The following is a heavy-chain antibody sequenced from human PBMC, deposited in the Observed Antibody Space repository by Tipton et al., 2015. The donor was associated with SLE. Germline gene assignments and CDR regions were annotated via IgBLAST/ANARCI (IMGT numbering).Heavy chain of an antibody. V-gene: IGHV4-59*08. D-gene: IGHD1-26*01. CDR3: ARVDRGPRNFDL. CDR2: IYYSGST. Sequence: TLSLTCTVSGGSISSYYWSWIRQPPGKGLEWIGYIYYSGSTNYNPSLKSRVSMSVDTSKNQISLRLHSVTAADTAVYYCARVDRGPRNFDLWGRGTLVTVSS. J-gene: IGHJ2*01. CDR1: GGSISSYY.